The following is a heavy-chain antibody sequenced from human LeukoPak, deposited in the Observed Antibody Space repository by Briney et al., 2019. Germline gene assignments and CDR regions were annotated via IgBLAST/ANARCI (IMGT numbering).Heavy chain of an antibody. V-gene: IGHV3-23*01. Sequence: GGSLRLSCAASGNYWIHWVRQAPGKGLEWVSAISGSGGSTYYADSVKGRFTISRDNSKNTLYLQMNSLRAEDTAVYYCAKDSPPYYDFWSGYYVIDWGQGTLVTVSS. CDR1: GNYW. D-gene: IGHD3-3*01. CDR3: AKDSPPYYDFWSGYYVID. J-gene: IGHJ4*02. CDR2: ISGSGGST.